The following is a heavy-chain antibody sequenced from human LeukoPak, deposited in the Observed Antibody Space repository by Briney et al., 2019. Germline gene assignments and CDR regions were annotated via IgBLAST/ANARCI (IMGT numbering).Heavy chain of an antibody. V-gene: IGHV1-69*13. J-gene: IGHJ4*02. Sequence: SVKVSCKASGGTFSSYAISWVRQAPGQGLEWMGGIIPIFGTANYAQKFQGRVTITADESTSTAYMELSSLRSEDTAVYYCARDFSSWYERPHTGFDYWGQGALVTVSS. CDR3: ARDFSSWYERPHTGFDY. CDR2: IIPIFGTA. D-gene: IGHD6-13*01. CDR1: GGTFSSYA.